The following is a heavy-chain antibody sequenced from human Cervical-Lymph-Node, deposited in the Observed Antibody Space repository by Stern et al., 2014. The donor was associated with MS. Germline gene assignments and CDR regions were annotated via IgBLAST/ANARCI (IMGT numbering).Heavy chain of an antibody. CDR2: ITPTSGAS. J-gene: IGHJ5*02. CDR3: ANKIVGAA. CDR1: GYTFNGYY. V-gene: IGHV1-2*06. Sequence: VQLVESGAEVKKPGASVKVSCKASGYTFNGYYMHWVRQAPGQGLEWMGRITPTSGASNYAQKLQGRVTMTRDTSISTAYMELSRLRSDDTAVYYCANKIVGAAWGQGTLVTVSS. D-gene: IGHD1-26*01.